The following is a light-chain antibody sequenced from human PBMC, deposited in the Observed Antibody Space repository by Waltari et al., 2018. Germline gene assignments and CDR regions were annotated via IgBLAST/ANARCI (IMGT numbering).Light chain of an antibody. CDR3: QHYVRLPVT. V-gene: IGKV3-20*01. J-gene: IGKJ1*01. Sequence: DIVLTQFPGTLSLSAGERAPLSCRARPSIGKYLAWYQRRPGQAPRLLIHDAYIRAAGIPYRFSGSGSGTDFSLTISRLEPDDFAMYYCQHYVRLPVTFGQGTKVEIK. CDR1: PSIGKY. CDR2: DAY.